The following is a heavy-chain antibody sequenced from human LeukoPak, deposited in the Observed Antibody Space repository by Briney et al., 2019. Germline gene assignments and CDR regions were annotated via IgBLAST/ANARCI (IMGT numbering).Heavy chain of an antibody. CDR3: ARDIQDYGSGSYEYYFDY. CDR1: GGSISSYY. Sequence: SETLSLTCTVSGGSISSYYWSWIRQPPGKGLEWIGYIYYSGSTNYNPSLKSRVTISVDTSKNQFSLKLSSVTAADTAVYYCARDIQDYGSGSYEYYFDYWGQGTLVTVSS. CDR2: IYYSGST. D-gene: IGHD3-10*01. V-gene: IGHV4-59*01. J-gene: IGHJ4*02.